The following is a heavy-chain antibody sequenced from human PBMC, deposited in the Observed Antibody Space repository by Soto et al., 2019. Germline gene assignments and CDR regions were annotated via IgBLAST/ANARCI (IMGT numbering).Heavy chain of an antibody. D-gene: IGHD3-22*01. Sequence: EVQLVESGGDLVQTGGSLRLSCAASGFTFSTYWMHWARQAPGKGLLWVSRIKTDGTYTTYADSVKGRFTISRDNAKNTLYLQMNSVRFEDASGYYSAAGGSGYYANWGQGTLVTVSS. J-gene: IGHJ4*02. CDR1: GFTFSTYW. CDR2: IKTDGTYT. CDR3: AAGGSGYYAN. V-gene: IGHV3-74*01.